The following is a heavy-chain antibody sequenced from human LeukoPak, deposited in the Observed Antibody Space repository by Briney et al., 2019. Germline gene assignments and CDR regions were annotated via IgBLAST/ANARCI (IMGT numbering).Heavy chain of an antibody. J-gene: IGHJ4*02. D-gene: IGHD3-22*01. CDR2: IYYSGST. V-gene: IGHV4-59*01. CDR1: GGSISSYY. CDR3: ARVLYYYDSSGYWYYFDY. Sequence: PSETLSLTCTVSGGSISSYYWSWIRQPPGKGLEWIGYIYYSGSTNYNPSLKSRVTISVDTSKNQFSLKLSSVTAADTAVYYCARVLYYYDSSGYWYYFDYWGQGTLVTVSS.